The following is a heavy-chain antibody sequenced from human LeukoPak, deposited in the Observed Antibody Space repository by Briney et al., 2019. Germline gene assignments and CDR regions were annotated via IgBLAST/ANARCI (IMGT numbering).Heavy chain of an antibody. CDR2: IKQDGSEK. CDR1: GFTFSSYR. J-gene: IGHJ4*02. Sequence: GGSLRLPCAASGFTFSSYRMSWVRQAPGKGLEWVANIKQDGSEKFCVDSVKGRFTISRDNAKNSLYLQMNSLRAEDTAVYYCARLQYSFLYGSGSYGVDYWGQGTLVTVSS. V-gene: IGHV3-7*01. D-gene: IGHD3-10*01. CDR3: ARLQYSFLYGSGSYGVDY.